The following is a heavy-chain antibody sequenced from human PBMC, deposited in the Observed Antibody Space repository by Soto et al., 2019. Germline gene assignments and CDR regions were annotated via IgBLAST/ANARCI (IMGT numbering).Heavy chain of an antibody. D-gene: IGHD6-19*01. V-gene: IGHV5-10-1*01. J-gene: IGHJ4*02. Sequence: GGSLKISCKGSGYSFTRYWISWVRQMPGKGLEWMGRIDPSDSYTNYSPSFQGHVTISADKSISTAYLQWSSLKASDTAMYYCAIMGIAVAGTVDYWGQGTLVTVS. CDR2: IDPSDSYT. CDR3: AIMGIAVAGTVDY. CDR1: GYSFTRYW.